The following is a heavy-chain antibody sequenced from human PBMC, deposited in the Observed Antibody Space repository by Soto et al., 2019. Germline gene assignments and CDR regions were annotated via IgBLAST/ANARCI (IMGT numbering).Heavy chain of an antibody. Sequence: PVVSLILSCSASGGTFINYSMSWFRQAPGKGLEWVSGITGSGGSTYYADSVKGRFTISRDNSKNTLYLQMNSLRAEDTAVYYCAKERQPYQAILTHGMDAWGQGTTVTVSS. V-gene: IGHV3-23*01. CDR3: AKERQPYQAILTHGMDA. D-gene: IGHD3-9*01. CDR1: GGTFINYS. CDR2: ITGSGGST. J-gene: IGHJ6*02.